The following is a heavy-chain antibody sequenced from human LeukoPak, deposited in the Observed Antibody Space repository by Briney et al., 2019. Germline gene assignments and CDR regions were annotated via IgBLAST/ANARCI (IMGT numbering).Heavy chain of an antibody. CDR1: GGSISSYY. D-gene: IGHD5-18*01. J-gene: IGHJ4*02. V-gene: IGHV4-59*01. CDR2: IYYSGST. Sequence: TSETLSLTCTVSGGSISSYYWSWIRQPPGKGLEWIGYIYYSGSTNYNPSLKSRVTISVDTSKNQFSLKLSSVTAADTAVYYCARDAGYSYGEFDYWGQGTLVTVSS. CDR3: ARDAGYSYGEFDY.